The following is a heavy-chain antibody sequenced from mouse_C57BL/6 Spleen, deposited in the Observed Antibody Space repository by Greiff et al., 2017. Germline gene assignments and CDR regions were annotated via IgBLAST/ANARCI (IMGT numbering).Heavy chain of an antibody. D-gene: IGHD1-1*01. CDR2: IDPEDGDT. CDR3: TTKKVANWYFDV. CDR1: GFNIKDYH. J-gene: IGHJ1*03. Sequence: IQLQQSGAELVRPGASVKLSCTASGFNIKDYHMHWVKQRPEQGLEWIGRIDPEDGDTEYAPKFQGKATMTADTSSNTAYLQLSSLTSEDTAVYYCTTKKVANWYFDVWGTGTTVTVSS. V-gene: IGHV14-1*01.